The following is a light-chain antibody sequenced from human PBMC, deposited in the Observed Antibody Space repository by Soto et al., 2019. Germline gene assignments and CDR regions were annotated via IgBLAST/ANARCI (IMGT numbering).Light chain of an antibody. CDR3: QQYNSYST. V-gene: IGKV1-5*01. J-gene: IGKJ1*01. CDR2: DAS. Sequence: DIQMTQSPSTVSASVGDRVTITCRASQSISSWLAWYQQKPGKAPKLLIYDASSLESGVPSRFSGSGSGTEFTLTFSSLQPDDFATYYCQQYNSYSTFGQGTKVDIK. CDR1: QSISSW.